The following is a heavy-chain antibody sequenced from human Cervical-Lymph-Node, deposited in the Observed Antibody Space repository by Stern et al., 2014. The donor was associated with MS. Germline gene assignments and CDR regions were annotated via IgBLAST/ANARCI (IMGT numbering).Heavy chain of an antibody. CDR1: GYSISSGYY. D-gene: IGHD4-17*01. J-gene: IGHJ5*02. Sequence: QLQLQESGPGLVKPSETLSLTCSVSGYSISSGYYWGWIRQPPGKGLEWIGSIYHSGSTDYNASLKSRVTISVDTSHNQFSLKLPSVTAADTAVYYCASGDYGDYVNHWGQGTLVTVSS. V-gene: IGHV4-38-2*02. CDR3: ASGDYGDYVNH. CDR2: IYHSGST.